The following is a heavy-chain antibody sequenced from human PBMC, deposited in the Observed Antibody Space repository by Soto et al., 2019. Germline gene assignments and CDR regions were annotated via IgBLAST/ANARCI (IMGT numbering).Heavy chain of an antibody. J-gene: IGHJ3*02. CDR1: GGSISSGDYY. CDR2: IYYSGST. V-gene: IGHV4-30-4*01. Sequence: SETLSLTCTVSGGSISSGDYYWSWIRQPPGKGLEWIGYIYYSGSTFYNPSLKNRVTISLDTSKNQFSLKLSSVTAADTAVYYCARGRYDFWSGTFDIWGQGTMVTVSS. D-gene: IGHD3-3*01. CDR3: ARGRYDFWSGTFDI.